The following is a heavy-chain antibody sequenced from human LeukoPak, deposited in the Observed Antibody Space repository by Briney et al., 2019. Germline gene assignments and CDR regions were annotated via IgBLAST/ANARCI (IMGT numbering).Heavy chain of an antibody. J-gene: IGHJ5*02. CDR3: ARHPPFGNWFDP. CDR1: GFTVSGNY. CDR2: IYSAGST. V-gene: IGHV3-53*01. Sequence: GGSLRLSCAASGFTVSGNYMSWVRQAPGEGLEWVSVIYSAGSTYYADSVKGRFTISRDNSKNTLYLQMNSLRAEDTAVYYCARHPPFGNWFDPWGQGTLVTVSS. D-gene: IGHD3-16*01.